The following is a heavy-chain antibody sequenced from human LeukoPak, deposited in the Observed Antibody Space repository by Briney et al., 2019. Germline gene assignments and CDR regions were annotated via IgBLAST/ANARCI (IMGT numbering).Heavy chain of an antibody. CDR1: GDSISRSTYY. CDR2: VYYGRSP. Sequence: SETLSLTCTVSGDSISRSTYYWAWIRQPPGKGLEWIGSVYYGRSPYFNPSLESRATISVDTSKNHFSLKMSSVTAADTAVYYCARLGAGPTYYDFWSGYSSFYFDYWGQGTLVTVSS. CDR3: ARLGAGPTYYDFWSGYSSFYFDY. V-gene: IGHV4-39*02. J-gene: IGHJ4*02. D-gene: IGHD3-3*01.